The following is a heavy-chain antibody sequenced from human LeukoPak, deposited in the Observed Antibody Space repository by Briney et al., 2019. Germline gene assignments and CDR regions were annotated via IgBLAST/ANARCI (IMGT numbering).Heavy chain of an antibody. CDR2: FDPEDGET. CDR1: GYTLTELS. D-gene: IGHD3-22*01. J-gene: IGHJ6*03. V-gene: IGHV1-24*01. CDR3: ARGISSGYFYYYYYMDV. Sequence: ASVKVSCKVSGYTLTELSMHWVRQAPGKGLEWMGGFDPEDGETIYAQKFQGRVTMTRNTSISTAYMELSSLRSEDTAVYYCARGISSGYFYYYYYMDVWGKGTTVTISS.